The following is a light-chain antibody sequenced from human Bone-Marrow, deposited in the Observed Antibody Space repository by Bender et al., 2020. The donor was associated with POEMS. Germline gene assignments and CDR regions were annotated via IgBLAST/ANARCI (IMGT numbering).Light chain of an antibody. V-gene: IGLV2-14*02. CDR1: GNDVGGYNL. CDR2: EVN. Sequence: QSALTQPASVSGSPGQSITISCTGTGNDVGGYNLVSWYQRHPGKAPRLIIFEVNTRPSGVSNRFSASKSGNTASLTISGLQAEDEADYYCSSYASSSPLFVFGTGTTVTVL. J-gene: IGLJ1*01. CDR3: SSYASSSPLFV.